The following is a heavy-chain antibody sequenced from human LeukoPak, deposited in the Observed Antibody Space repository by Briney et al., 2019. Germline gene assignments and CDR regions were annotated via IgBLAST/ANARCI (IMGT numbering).Heavy chain of an antibody. CDR2: MNPNSGNT. V-gene: IGHV1-8*01. CDR3: ARGEGSSSLMYHYFYYMDV. CDR1: GYTFSSYD. Sequence: ASVKVSCKASGYTFSSYDINWVRQATGQGLEWVGWMNPNSGNTGYTQKFQGRVTMTRNTSISTAYMELGSLRSEDTAVYYCARGEGSSSLMYHYFYYMDVWGKGTTVTVSS. J-gene: IGHJ6*03. D-gene: IGHD6-6*01.